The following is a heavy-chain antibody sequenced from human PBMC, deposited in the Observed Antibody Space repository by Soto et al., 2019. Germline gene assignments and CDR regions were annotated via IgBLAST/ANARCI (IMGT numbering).Heavy chain of an antibody. CDR3: ARPTENPIYYVWGIYPS. CDR1: GGSFSGYD. D-gene: IGHD3-10*01. CDR2: INHSGST. J-gene: IGHJ4*02. Sequence: SETLSLTCAVYGGSFSGYDWSWIRQPSGKGLEWIGEINHSGSTNYNPSLKSRVTISVDTSKNQFSLKLSSVTAADTAVYYCARPTENPIYYVWGIYPSGGKGTLVTVSS. V-gene: IGHV4-34*01.